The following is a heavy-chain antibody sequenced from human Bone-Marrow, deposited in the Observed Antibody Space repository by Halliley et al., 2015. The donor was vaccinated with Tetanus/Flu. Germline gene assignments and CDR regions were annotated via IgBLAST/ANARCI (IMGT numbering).Heavy chain of an antibody. J-gene: IGHJ4*02. CDR3: ARVSGNINNFDY. Sequence: INGYNGDKRYAQKLQGRVTMTTDTSTSTAYMELRSLGSDDTAVYYCARVSGNINNFDYWGQGTLVTVSS. D-gene: IGHD3-10*01. CDR2: INGYNGDK. V-gene: IGHV1-18*01.